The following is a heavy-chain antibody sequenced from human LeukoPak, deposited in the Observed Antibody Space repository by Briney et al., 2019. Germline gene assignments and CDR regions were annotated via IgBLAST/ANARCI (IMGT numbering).Heavy chain of an antibody. CDR2: INPNSGGT. D-gene: IGHD5-12*01. CDR3: ARDSGYDSWFGY. Sequence: ASVKVSCKASGYTFTGYYMHWVRQAPGQGLEWMGWINPNSGGTNYAQKFQGRVTMTRDTSISTAYMELSRLRSDDTAVYYCARDSGYDSWFGYWGQGTLVTVSS. V-gene: IGHV1-2*02. J-gene: IGHJ4*02. CDR1: GYTFTGYY.